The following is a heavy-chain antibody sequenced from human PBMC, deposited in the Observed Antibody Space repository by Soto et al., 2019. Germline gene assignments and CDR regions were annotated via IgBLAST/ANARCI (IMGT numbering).Heavy chain of an antibody. D-gene: IGHD4-17*01. Sequence: PGGSQRLSYAASGVTFSGSGVRRVRQASGKGLEWVGRIRSKANSYATAYAASVKGRFTISRDDSKNTAYLQMNSLKTEDTAVYYCTRDYGYFDYWGQGTLVTVSS. V-gene: IGHV3-73*01. CDR2: IRSKANSYAT. CDR1: GVTFSGSG. CDR3: TRDYGYFDY. J-gene: IGHJ4*02.